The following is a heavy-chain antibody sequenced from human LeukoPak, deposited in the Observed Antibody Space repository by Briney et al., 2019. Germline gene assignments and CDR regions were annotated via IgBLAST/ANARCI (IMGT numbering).Heavy chain of an antibody. J-gene: IGHJ4*02. Sequence: PSETLSLTCAVYGGSFSGYYWSWIRQPPGKGLEWIGEINHSGSTNYNPSLKSRVTISVDTSKNQFSLKLSSVTAADTAVYYCARGYSSSWYYIDYWGQGTLVTVSS. CDR3: ARGYSSSWYYIDY. D-gene: IGHD6-13*01. CDR2: INHSGST. V-gene: IGHV4-34*01. CDR1: GGSFSGYY.